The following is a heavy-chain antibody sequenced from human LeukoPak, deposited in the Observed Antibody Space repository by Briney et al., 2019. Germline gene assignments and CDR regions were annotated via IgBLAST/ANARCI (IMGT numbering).Heavy chain of an antibody. Sequence: KPSETLSLTCSVSGGSISRSSYHWGWIRQPPGKGLEWIGNIYYSGSTYYTPSLKSRVTISLDTSKNEFFLRLSSVAAADTAMYYCAREDLRYYYGSGSYDFWGQGTLVTVSS. CDR1: GGSISRSSYH. D-gene: IGHD3-10*01. CDR2: IYYSGST. V-gene: IGHV4-39*07. CDR3: AREDLRYYYGSGSYDF. J-gene: IGHJ4*02.